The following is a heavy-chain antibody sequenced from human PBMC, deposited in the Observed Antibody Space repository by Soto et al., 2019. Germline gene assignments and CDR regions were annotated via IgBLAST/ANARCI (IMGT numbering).Heavy chain of an antibody. CDR1: GFTFSSYG. CDR3: ARGPYRNTYNWFDS. J-gene: IGHJ5*02. D-gene: IGHD5-12*01. V-gene: IGHV3-33*01. Sequence: GGSLRLSCAASGFTFSSYGMHWVRQAPGKGLEWVAVIWYDGSNKYYADSVKGRFTISRDNSKNTLYLQMNSLRAEDTAVYYCARGPYRNTYNWFDSWGQGTLVTVSS. CDR2: IWYDGSNK.